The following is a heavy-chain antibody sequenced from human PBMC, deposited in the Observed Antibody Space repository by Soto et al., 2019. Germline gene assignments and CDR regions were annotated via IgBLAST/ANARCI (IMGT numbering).Heavy chain of an antibody. V-gene: IGHV4-61*01. Sequence: QVQLQESGPGLVKPSETLSLTCTVSGGSVNSINYYWTWIRQPPGKGLEWIGDVSYNGNTHYNPSLKSRVTISVDTSKNQFFLKMSSVTAADTAVYYCVRSGGWPSQYFQHWGQGTLVTVSS. CDR1: GGSVNSINYY. D-gene: IGHD1-26*01. CDR3: VRSGGWPSQYFQH. J-gene: IGHJ1*01. CDR2: VSYNGNT.